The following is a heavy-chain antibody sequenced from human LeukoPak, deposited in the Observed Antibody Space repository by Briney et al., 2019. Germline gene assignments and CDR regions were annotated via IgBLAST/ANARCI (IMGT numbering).Heavy chain of an antibody. D-gene: IGHD3-10*01. CDR3: ARAEYGSGSYSDY. Sequence: SETLSLTCTVSGGSISSGDYYWSWIRQPPGKGLEWIGYIYYSGSTYHNPSLKSRVTISVDTSKNQFSLKLSSVTAADTAVYYCARAEYGSGSYSDYWGQGTLVTVSS. J-gene: IGHJ4*02. CDR2: IYYSGST. CDR1: GGSISSGDYY. V-gene: IGHV4-30-4*01.